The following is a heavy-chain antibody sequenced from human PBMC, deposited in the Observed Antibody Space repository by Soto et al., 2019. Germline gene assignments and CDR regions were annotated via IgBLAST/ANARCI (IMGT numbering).Heavy chain of an antibody. Sequence: PSETLSLTCAVYGGSFSGYYWSWIRQPPGKGLEWIGEIYLGGSTNYNPSLKSRVTISVDTSKSQFSLKLSSVTAADTAVYYCARGGGSYYSDYWGQETLVTVYS. CDR1: GGSFSGYY. CDR3: ARGGGSYYSDY. CDR2: IYLGGST. V-gene: IGHV4-34*01. D-gene: IGHD1-26*01. J-gene: IGHJ4*02.